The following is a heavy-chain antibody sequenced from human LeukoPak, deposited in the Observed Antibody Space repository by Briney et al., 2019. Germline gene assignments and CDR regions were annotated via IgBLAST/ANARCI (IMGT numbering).Heavy chain of an antibody. Sequence: ASVKVSCKASGYTFTSYGISWVRQAPGQGLEWVGWISAYNGNTTYAQKLQGRVTMTTDTSTSTAYMELRSLRSDDTAVYYCARIRYYYDSSGCSHFDPWGQGTLVTVSS. D-gene: IGHD3-22*01. CDR3: ARIRYYYDSSGCSHFDP. CDR1: GYTFTSYG. CDR2: ISAYNGNT. J-gene: IGHJ5*02. V-gene: IGHV1-18*01.